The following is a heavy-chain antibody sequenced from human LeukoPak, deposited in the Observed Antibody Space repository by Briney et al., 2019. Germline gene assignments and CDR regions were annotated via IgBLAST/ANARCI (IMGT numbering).Heavy chain of an antibody. D-gene: IGHD6-13*01. CDR1: GGSFSGYY. V-gene: IGHV4-34*01. CDR2: INHSGST. CDR3: ARGAYDVWQQLSHWGYYYYYGMDV. J-gene: IGHJ6*02. Sequence: SETLSLTCAVYGGSFSGYYWSWIRQPPGKGLEWIGEINHSGSTNYNPSLKSRVIISVDTSKNQFSLKLSSVTAADTAVYYCARGAYDVWQQLSHWGYYYYYGMDVWGQGTTVTVSS.